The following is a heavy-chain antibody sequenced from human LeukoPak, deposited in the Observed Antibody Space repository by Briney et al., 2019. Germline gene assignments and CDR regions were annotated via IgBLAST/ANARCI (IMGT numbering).Heavy chain of an antibody. CDR3: ARARGTRTKRSFDP. CDR2: ISSRGTTM. D-gene: IGHD3-16*01. V-gene: IGHV3-48*01. J-gene: IGHJ5*02. CDR1: GFTFSSYD. Sequence: GGSLRLSCAASGFTFSSYDMNWVRQAPGKGPEWVSYISSRGTTMYYADSVKGRFTISRDNAKKSLDLQMNSLRAEDTAVYYCARARGTRTKRSFDPWGQGTLVTVSS.